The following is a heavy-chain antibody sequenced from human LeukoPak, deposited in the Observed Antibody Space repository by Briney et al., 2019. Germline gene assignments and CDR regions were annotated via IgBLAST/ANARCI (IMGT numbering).Heavy chain of an antibody. CDR1: GFTVSSNY. V-gene: IGHV3-53*01. CDR2: IYSGGST. CDR3: ARETRARYCSSTSCYYYYYGMDV. J-gene: IGHJ6*02. Sequence: GGSLRLSCAASGFTVSSNYMSWVRQAPGKGLEWVSVIYSGGSTYYADSVKGRFTISRDNSKNTLYLQMNSLRAEDTAVYYCARETRARYCSSTSCYYYYYGMDVWGQGTTVTVS. D-gene: IGHD2-2*01.